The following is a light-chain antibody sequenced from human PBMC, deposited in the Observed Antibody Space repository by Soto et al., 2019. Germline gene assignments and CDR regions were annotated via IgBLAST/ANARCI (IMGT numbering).Light chain of an antibody. CDR3: QQRDNWPLN. CDR1: ESVSND. J-gene: IGKJ4*01. V-gene: IGKV3-11*01. Sequence: EIVLTQSPGTLSLSPGERTTLSCRASESVSNDLAWYQQKPGQSPRLLIYDASNRAAGIPARFRGSGSGTDFTLTNSGLEPEDFAVYYCQQRDNWPLNFGGGTKVEIK. CDR2: DAS.